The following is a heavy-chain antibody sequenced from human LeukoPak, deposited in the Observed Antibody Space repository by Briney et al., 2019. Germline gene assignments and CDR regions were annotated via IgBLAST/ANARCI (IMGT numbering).Heavy chain of an antibody. CDR1: GGSFSGYY. CDR3: ARGRTSRPLYGSGRFNFYY. Sequence: PSETLSLTCAVYGGSFSGYYWSWIRQPPGKGLEWIGEINHSGSTNYNPSLKSRVTISVDTAKNQFSLELSSVTAADTAVYYCARGRTSRPLYGSGRFNFYYWGQGTLGTGSS. D-gene: IGHD3-10*01. CDR2: INHSGST. J-gene: IGHJ4*02. V-gene: IGHV4-34*01.